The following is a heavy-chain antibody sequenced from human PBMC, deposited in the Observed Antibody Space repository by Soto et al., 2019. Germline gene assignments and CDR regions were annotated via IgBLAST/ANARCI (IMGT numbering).Heavy chain of an antibody. CDR1: GFTFSGFG. D-gene: IGHD5-12*01. Sequence: PGGSLRLSCAASGFTFSGFGMFWVRQAPGKWLEWVSFISYDGTKTYYADSVKGRFTISRDNPKSTLFLQMDSLRVDDTAVYYCAGEGRWLQPPDYWGQGTLVTVSS. J-gene: IGHJ4*02. V-gene: IGHV3-30*03. CDR3: AGEGRWLQPPDY. CDR2: ISYDGTKT.